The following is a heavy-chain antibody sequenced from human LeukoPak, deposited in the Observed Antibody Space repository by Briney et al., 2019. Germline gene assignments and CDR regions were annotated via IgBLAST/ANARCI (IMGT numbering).Heavy chain of an antibody. CDR3: AKSRIAKYYYYMDV. D-gene: IGHD6-13*01. J-gene: IGHJ6*03. CDR1: GFTFSTYA. CDR2: ISDSGGST. V-gene: IGHV3-23*01. Sequence: GGSLRLSCAASGFTFSTYAMSWVRQAPGKRLEWVSAISDSGGSTYYAGSVKGRFTISRDNSKNTLYLQMNSLRAEDTAVYYCAKSRIAKYYYYMDVWGKGTTVTVSS.